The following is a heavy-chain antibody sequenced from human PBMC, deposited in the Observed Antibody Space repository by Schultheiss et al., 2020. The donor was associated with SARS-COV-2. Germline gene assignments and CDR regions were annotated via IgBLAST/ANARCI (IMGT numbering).Heavy chain of an antibody. CDR1: GFTFDDYA. Sequence: GESLKISCAASGFTFDDYAMHWVRQAPGKGLEWVSGISGSGGSTYYADSVKGRFTISRDNSKNTLYLQMNSLRAEDTAVYYCARDGLSGSYGYYGMDVWGQGTTVTVSS. D-gene: IGHD1-26*01. CDR2: ISGSGGST. CDR3: ARDGLSGSYGYYGMDV. V-gene: IGHV3-23*01. J-gene: IGHJ6*02.